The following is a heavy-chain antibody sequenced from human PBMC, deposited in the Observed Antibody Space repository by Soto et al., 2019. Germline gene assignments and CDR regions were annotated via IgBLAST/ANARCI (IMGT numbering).Heavy chain of an antibody. CDR1: GFTFSSYG. CDR2: ISSDGSNK. CDR3: AKDLAETTYGVGWFYP. J-gene: IGHJ5*02. V-gene: IGHV3-30*18. D-gene: IGHD4-17*01. Sequence: QVQLVESGGGVVQPGRSLRLSCAASGFTFSSYGMHWVRQAPGKGLEWVAVISSDGSNKYYADSVKGRFTISRDNSKNPLYLQMNSLRAEDTAVYYWAKDLAETTYGVGWFYPWCQGTLVTVSS.